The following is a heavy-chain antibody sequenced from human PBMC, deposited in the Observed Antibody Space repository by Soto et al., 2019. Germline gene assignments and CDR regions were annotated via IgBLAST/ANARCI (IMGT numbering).Heavy chain of an antibody. J-gene: IGHJ4*02. D-gene: IGHD6-19*01. CDR2: ISRDGTNK. CDR1: GFTFSDYA. V-gene: IGHV3-30-3*01. Sequence: QVQLVESGGGVVQPGSSLRLSCVASGFTFSDYAMDWVRQAPGKGLEWVTVISRDGTNKYYADSVKGRFTISRDNSKNTLYLQMNSLTVEDTALYYCARDSSGWYKFDYWGQGTVVTVSS. CDR3: ARDSSGWYKFDY.